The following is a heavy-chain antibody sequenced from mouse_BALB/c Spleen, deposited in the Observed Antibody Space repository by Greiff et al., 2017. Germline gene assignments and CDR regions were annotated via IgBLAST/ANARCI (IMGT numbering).Heavy chain of an antibody. CDR3: TRPYYGSSYKAWFAY. CDR2: IDPSDSYT. CDR1: GYTFTSYW. D-gene: IGHD1-1*01. Sequence: QVQLQQPGAELVKPGASVKMSCKASGYTFTSYWMHWVKQRPGQGLEWIGVIDPSDSYTSYNQKFKGKATLTVDTSSSTAYMQLSSLTSEDSAVYYCTRPYYGSSYKAWFAYWGQGTLVTVSA. V-gene: IGHV1S127*01. J-gene: IGHJ3*01.